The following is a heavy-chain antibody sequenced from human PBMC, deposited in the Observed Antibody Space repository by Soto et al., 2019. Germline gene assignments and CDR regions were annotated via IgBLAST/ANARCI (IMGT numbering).Heavy chain of an antibody. V-gene: IGHV1-18*01. J-gene: IGHJ6*01. D-gene: IGHD3-16*01. CDR2: INTYNGNT. Sequence: QVQLVQSGAEVKNPGASVMVSCKASGYTFTRYGIGWARQAPGQGLEWMGWINTYNGNTNYAQNVQGRVTLTTDTSTSTAYMELRSLRSNDTAIYYCAMVDVYVTPSPQDVW. CDR1: GYTFTRYG. CDR3: AMVDVYVTPSPQDV.